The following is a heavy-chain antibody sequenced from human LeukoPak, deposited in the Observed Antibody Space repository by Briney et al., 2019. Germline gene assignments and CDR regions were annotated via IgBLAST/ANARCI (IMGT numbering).Heavy chain of an antibody. CDR3: ARYYYGSGSYPPNLDY. CDR1: GYTFTGYY. J-gene: IGHJ4*02. CDR2: TNPNSGGT. V-gene: IGHV1-2*06. D-gene: IGHD3-10*01. Sequence: ASVKVSCKASGYTFTGYYMHWVRQAPGPGLEWMGRTNPNSGGTNYAQKFQGRVTMTRDTCISTAYMELSRLRSDDTAVYYCARYYYGSGSYPPNLDYWGQGTLVTVSS.